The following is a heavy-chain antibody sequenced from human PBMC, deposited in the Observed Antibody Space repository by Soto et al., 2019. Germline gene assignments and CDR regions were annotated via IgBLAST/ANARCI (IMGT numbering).Heavy chain of an antibody. CDR2: IYPGDSDT. J-gene: IGHJ6*02. Sequence: PGESLKISCKGSGYSFTSYWIGWVRQMPGKGLEWMGIIYPGDSDTRYSPSFQGQVTISADKSISTAYLQWSSLKASDTAMYYCARAEGPPSGSYLYYYYYGMDVWGQGTTVTVSS. V-gene: IGHV5-51*01. CDR1: GYSFTSYW. D-gene: IGHD1-26*01. CDR3: ARAEGPPSGSYLYYYYYGMDV.